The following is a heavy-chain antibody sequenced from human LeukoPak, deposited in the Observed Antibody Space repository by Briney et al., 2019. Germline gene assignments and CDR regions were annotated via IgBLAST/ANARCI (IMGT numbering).Heavy chain of an antibody. CDR2: ISAYNGNT. J-gene: IGHJ4*02. V-gene: IGHV1-18*01. Sequence: ASVKVSCKASGYTFTSYGISWVRQAPGQGLEWMGWISAYNGNTNYAQKLQGRVTMTTDTSTSTAYMELRSLRSDDTAVYYCARDGYYYGSGSFIWSVHSFDYWGQGTLVTVSS. D-gene: IGHD3-10*01. CDR3: ARDGYYYGSGSFIWSVHSFDY. CDR1: GYTFTSYG.